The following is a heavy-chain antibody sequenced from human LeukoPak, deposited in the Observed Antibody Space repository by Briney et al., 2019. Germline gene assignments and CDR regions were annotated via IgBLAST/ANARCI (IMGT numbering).Heavy chain of an antibody. J-gene: IGHJ4*02. CDR3: ARLFGGVTTYDY. V-gene: IGHV3-7*01. Sequence: GGSLRLSCAASGFTFSSYWMSWVRQAPGKGLEWVANIKQDGSEKYYVDSVKGRFIISRDNARNSLYLQMSSLRVEDTAIYYCARLFGGVTTYDYWGQGAQVTVSS. D-gene: IGHD2-8*02. CDR2: IKQDGSEK. CDR1: GFTFSSYW.